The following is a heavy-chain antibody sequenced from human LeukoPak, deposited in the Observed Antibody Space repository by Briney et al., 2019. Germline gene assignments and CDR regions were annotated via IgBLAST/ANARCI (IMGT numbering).Heavy chain of an antibody. CDR1: GASISSSTYY. D-gene: IGHD2-2*01. CDR3: ARYCSSTSCYPSGFDY. J-gene: IGHJ4*02. Sequence: SETLSLTCTVSGASISSSTYYWGWIRQPPGKGLEWIGSASYSGNTYYNPSLKSRVTILVDTSKNQFSLRLNSVTAADTAVYYCARYCSSTSCYPSGFDYWGQGTLVTVSS. CDR2: ASYSGNT. V-gene: IGHV4-39*07.